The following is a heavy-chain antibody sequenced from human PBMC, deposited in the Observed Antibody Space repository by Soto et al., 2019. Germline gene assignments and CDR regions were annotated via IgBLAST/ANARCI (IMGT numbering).Heavy chain of an antibody. J-gene: IGHJ4*02. Sequence: QLQLQESGSGLGKPSQTLSLTCAFSVGSISMGGNSGSWIRQPPGKGLEWIGYIYHSGSTYYNPSLKSRVTISVDRSKNQFSLRLSSVTAADTAVYYCAGGIAARPLGYWGQGTLVTVSS. V-gene: IGHV4-30-2*01. CDR3: AGGIAARPLGY. D-gene: IGHD6-6*01. CDR1: VGSISMGGNS. CDR2: IYHSGST.